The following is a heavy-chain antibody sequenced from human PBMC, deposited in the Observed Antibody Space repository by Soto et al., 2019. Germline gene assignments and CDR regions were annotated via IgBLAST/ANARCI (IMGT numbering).Heavy chain of an antibody. D-gene: IGHD1-26*01. CDR1: GFSVSSNY. CDR2: HYSGGST. J-gene: IGHJ5*02. CDR3: SRHRHPRGTVGATSPLDP. Sequence: GGSLRLAYAISGFSVSSNYLSWVRQAPGKGVEWVSVHYSGGSTYYADSVQCRFTISSDKSNNTLYLQLRRVRAEDTAVYFCSRHRHPRGTVGATSPLDPWGQGTQVTVS. V-gene: IGHV3-53*01.